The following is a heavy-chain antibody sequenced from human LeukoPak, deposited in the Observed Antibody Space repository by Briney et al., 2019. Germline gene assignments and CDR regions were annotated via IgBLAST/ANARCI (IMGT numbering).Heavy chain of an antibody. CDR3: ARERAVSGWFDP. Sequence: GGSLRLSCAASGFTVSSSYMSWVRQAPGKGLGWVSVIYSGGRTYYADSVKGRFTISRDNSKNTLYLQMNSLRAEDTAVYYCARERAVSGWFDPWGQGTLVTVSS. J-gene: IGHJ5*02. CDR2: IYSGGRT. V-gene: IGHV3-53*01. D-gene: IGHD6-19*01. CDR1: GFTVSSSY.